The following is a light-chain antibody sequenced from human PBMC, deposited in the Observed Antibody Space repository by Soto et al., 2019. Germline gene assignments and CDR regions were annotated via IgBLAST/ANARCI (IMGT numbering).Light chain of an antibody. CDR3: AAWDDSLSGRV. V-gene: IGLV1-47*01. J-gene: IGLJ3*02. Sequence: QSVLTQPPSASGTPGQRVTISCSGSSSNIGSNYVYWYQQLPGTAPKLLIYRNNQRPSGVPDRFSGSKSGTSASLAISGLRFEGEGEYYCAAWDDSLSGRVFGGGTKVTVL. CDR2: RNN. CDR1: SSNIGSNY.